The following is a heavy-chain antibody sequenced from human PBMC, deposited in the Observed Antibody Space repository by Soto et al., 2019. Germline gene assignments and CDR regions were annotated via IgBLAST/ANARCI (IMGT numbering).Heavy chain of an antibody. Sequence: PSEPLSLTCTVSGGSISSYYWSWIRQPPGEGREWIGYIYYSGSTNYNPSLKSRVTISVDTSKNQFSLKLSSVTAADTAVYYCARGYDSSGYDDAFDSWGQGTMVT. D-gene: IGHD3-22*01. CDR3: ARGYDSSGYDDAFDS. CDR2: IYYSGST. CDR1: GGSISSYY. V-gene: IGHV4-59*01. J-gene: IGHJ3*02.